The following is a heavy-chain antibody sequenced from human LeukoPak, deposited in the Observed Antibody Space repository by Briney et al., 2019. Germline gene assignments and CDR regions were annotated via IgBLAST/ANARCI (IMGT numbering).Heavy chain of an antibody. CDR2: VYSGGST. J-gene: IGHJ3*02. D-gene: IGHD5-24*01. Sequence: PGGSLRLSCAASGFTVSSNYMSWVRQAPGKGLEWVSVVYSGGSTYYADSVKGRFTVSRDNSKNTLYLQMNSLRAEDTAVYYCARYGYSEDAFDIWGQGTMVTVSS. CDR1: GFTVSSNY. V-gene: IGHV3-53*01. CDR3: ARYGYSEDAFDI.